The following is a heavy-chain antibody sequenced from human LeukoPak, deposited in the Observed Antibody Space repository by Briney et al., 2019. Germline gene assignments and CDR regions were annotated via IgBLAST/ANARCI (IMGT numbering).Heavy chain of an antibody. CDR3: ARDATYRKAGRDGSSSLDY. Sequence: ASVKVSCKASGYTFTGYYMHWVRQAPGQGLEWMGWINPNSGGTNYAQRFQGRVTMTRDTSISTAYMELSRLRSDDTAVYYCARDATYRKAGRDGSSSLDYWGQGTLVTVPS. V-gene: IGHV1-2*02. J-gene: IGHJ4*02. CDR2: INPNSGGT. D-gene: IGHD5-24*01. CDR1: GYTFTGYY.